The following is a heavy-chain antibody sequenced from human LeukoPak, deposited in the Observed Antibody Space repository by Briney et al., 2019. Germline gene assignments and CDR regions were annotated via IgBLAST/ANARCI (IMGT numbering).Heavy chain of an antibody. CDR1: GGSISSGGYY. D-gene: IGHD3-22*01. CDR2: IYYSGST. CDR3: AREETSGYYYGLDY. Sequence: PSQTLSLTCTVSGGSISSGGYYWSWIRQHPGKGLEWIGYIYYSGSTYYNPSLKSRVTISVDTSKNQFSLKLSSVTAADTAVYYCAREETSGYYYGLDYWGQGTLVTVSS. J-gene: IGHJ4*02. V-gene: IGHV4-31*03.